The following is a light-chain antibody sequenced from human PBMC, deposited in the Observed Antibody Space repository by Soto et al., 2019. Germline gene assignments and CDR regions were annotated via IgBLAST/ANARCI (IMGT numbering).Light chain of an antibody. Sequence: EIVMTQSPGPLSVSPGESATLSCRSSQSVSNNLAWYQQTPGQAPRLLIFGASTRATGIPARFSGSGSGTEFTLTISSLQSEDFAVYYCQQYNDWPPITLGQGTRLEIK. CDR3: QQYNDWPPIT. J-gene: IGKJ5*01. CDR2: GAS. CDR1: QSVSNN. V-gene: IGKV3-15*01.